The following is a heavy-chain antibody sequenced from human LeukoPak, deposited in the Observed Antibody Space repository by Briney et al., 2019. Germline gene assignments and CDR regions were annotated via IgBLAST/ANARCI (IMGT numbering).Heavy chain of an antibody. V-gene: IGHV4-31*03. CDR3: ARTIDYGSGIFDY. J-gene: IGHJ4*02. CDR1: GGSISSGGYY. Sequence: TPSETLSLTCTVSGGSISSGGYYWSWIRQHPGKGLEWIGYIYYSGSTYYNPSLKSRVTISVDTSKNQFSLKLSSVTAADTAVYYCARTIDYGSGIFDYWGQGTLVTVSS. D-gene: IGHD3-10*01. CDR2: IYYSGST.